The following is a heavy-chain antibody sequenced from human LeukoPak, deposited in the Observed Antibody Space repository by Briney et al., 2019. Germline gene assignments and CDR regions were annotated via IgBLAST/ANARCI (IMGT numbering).Heavy chain of an antibody. CDR1: GYTFTSYG. CDR2: INPNSGGT. CDR3: ARLSGATVTTSDY. D-gene: IGHD4-17*01. V-gene: IGHV1-2*02. J-gene: IGHJ4*02. Sequence: ASVKVSCKASGYTFTSYGISWVRQAPGQGLEWMGWINPNSGGTNYAQKFQGRVTMTRDTSISTAYMELSRLRSDDTAVYYCARLSGATVTTSDYWGQGTLVTVSS.